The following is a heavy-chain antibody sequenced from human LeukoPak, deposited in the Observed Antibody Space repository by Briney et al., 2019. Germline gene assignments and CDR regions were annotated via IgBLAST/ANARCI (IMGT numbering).Heavy chain of an antibody. J-gene: IGHJ4*02. CDR3: ATDQDYGDYDFDY. V-gene: IGHV3-21*01. CDR1: GFTFSSYS. CDR2: ISSSSSYI. D-gene: IGHD4-17*01. Sequence: PGGSLRLSCAASGFTFSSYSMNWVRQAPGKGLEWVSSISSSSSYIYYADSVKGRFTISRDNAKNSLYLQMNSLRAEDTAVYYCATDQDYGDYDFDYWGQGTLVTVSS.